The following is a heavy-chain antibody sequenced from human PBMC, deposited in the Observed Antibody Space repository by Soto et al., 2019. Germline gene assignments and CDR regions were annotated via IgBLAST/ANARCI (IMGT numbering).Heavy chain of an antibody. CDR2: ISYDGGNE. V-gene: IGHV3-30*18. Sequence: GGSLILSCAGSGFTFRSYGIHWVRQAPGKGLEWVALISYDGGNEKYTESVKDRFTISRDDSHNVAYLQMSSLRTEDTAMYYCAKDRYSGTYPTDFDYWGQGSLVTVSS. J-gene: IGHJ4*02. CDR3: AKDRYSGTYPTDFDY. D-gene: IGHD1-26*01. CDR1: GFTFRSYG.